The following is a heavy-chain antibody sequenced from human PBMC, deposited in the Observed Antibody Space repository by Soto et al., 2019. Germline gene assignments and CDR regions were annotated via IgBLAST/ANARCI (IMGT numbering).Heavy chain of an antibody. CDR3: ARGDRGAFDL. D-gene: IGHD2-21*02. J-gene: IGHJ3*01. CDR2: ISSSSSYI. V-gene: IGHV3-21*01. Sequence: GGSLRLSCAASGFTFSSYSMNWVRQAPGKGLEWVSSISSSSSYIYYADSVKGRFTISRDNANNSLYLQMNSLRAEDTAVYYCARGDRGAFDLWGQGTMVTVSS. CDR1: GFTFSSYS.